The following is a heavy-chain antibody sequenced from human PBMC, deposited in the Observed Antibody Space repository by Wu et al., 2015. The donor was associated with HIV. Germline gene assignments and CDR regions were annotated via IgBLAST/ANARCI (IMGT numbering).Heavy chain of an antibody. CDR1: GYTFASYG. D-gene: IGHD2-21*02. Sequence: QVQLVQSGAEVKKPGASVKVSCKAFGYTFASYGISWVRQAPLGQGLEWMGWISADNGNTNYAQNLQGRVTVTTDTSTGTAYMELRSLRSDDTAVYYCARTCRNGGDCYSAYWGQGTLVTVSS. CDR3: ARTCRNGGDCYSAY. V-gene: IGHV1-18*01. J-gene: IGHJ4*02. CDR2: ISADNGNT.